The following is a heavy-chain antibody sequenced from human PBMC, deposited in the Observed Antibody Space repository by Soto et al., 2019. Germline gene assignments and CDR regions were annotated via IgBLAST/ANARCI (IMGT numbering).Heavy chain of an antibody. CDR2: IRDSGAST. V-gene: IGHV3-23*01. Sequence: EVQLLESGGGLVQPGGSLRLSCEASGFTFSSYAMSWVRQAPGKGLEWVSAIRDSGASTYYAGSVKGRFTISRDNSKNTLHLQMSSLRAEDTAVSYCAKRYCSGDSCYSFFDSWGQGSLVTVSS. J-gene: IGHJ4*02. D-gene: IGHD2-15*01. CDR1: GFTFSSYA. CDR3: AKRYCSGDSCYSFFDS.